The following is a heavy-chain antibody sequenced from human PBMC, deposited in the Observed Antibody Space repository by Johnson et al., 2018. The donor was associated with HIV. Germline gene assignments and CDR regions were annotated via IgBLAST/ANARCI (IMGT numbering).Heavy chain of an antibody. CDR2: ISYDGSNK. J-gene: IGHJ3*02. D-gene: IGHD3-10*01. V-gene: IGHV3-30*14. CDR3: ARAGRWSGDTFDI. CDR1: GFTCSSYA. Sequence: QVQLVESGGGVVQPGRSLRLSCAASGFTCSSYAMHWVRQAPGKGLEWVAVISYDGSNKYYADSVKGRFTISRDNSKNTLYLQMNSLRAGDTAVYYCARAGRWSGDTFDIWGQGTMVTVSS.